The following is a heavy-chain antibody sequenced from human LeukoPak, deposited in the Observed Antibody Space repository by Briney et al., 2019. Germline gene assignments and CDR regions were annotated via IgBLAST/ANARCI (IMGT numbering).Heavy chain of an antibody. CDR2: INSDGSST. D-gene: IGHD2-2*01. V-gene: IGHV3-74*01. CDR1: GFTFSSYW. CDR3: ASPVLRHLVVVPAVAPYYMDV. Sequence: GGSLRLSCAAPGFTFSSYWMHWVRQAPGKGLVWVSRINSDGSSTSYADSVKGRFTISRDNAENSLYLEMNSLRAEDTAVYYCASPVLRHLVVVPAVAPYYMDVWGKGTTVTVSS. J-gene: IGHJ6*03.